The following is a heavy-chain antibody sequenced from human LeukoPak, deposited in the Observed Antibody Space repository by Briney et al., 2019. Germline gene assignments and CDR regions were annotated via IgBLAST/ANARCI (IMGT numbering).Heavy chain of an antibody. CDR1: GGSISSGGYY. CDR2: IYYSGST. V-gene: IGHV4-31*03. CDR3: AREDLEYYYGMDV. Sequence: PSQTLSLTCTVSGGSISSGGYYWSWIRQHPGKGLEWLGYIYYSGSTYYNPSLKSRVTISVDTSKNQFSLKLSSLTAADTAVYYCAREDLEYYYGMDVWGQGTTVTVSS. J-gene: IGHJ6*02.